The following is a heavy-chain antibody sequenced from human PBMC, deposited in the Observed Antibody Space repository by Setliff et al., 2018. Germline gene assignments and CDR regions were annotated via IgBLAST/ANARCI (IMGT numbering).Heavy chain of an antibody. V-gene: IGHV3-7*01. J-gene: IGHJ1*01. Sequence: PGGSLRLSCAASGFIFSSYWMNWVRQAPGKGLEWVATINQDGSGKYYVDSVKGRFTISRDNAQNSLYLQMNSLRAEDTAVYYCARVGRVGYYESFQYWGQGTLVTVSS. CDR3: ARVGRVGYYESFQY. CDR1: GFIFSSYW. D-gene: IGHD3-22*01. CDR2: INQDGSGK.